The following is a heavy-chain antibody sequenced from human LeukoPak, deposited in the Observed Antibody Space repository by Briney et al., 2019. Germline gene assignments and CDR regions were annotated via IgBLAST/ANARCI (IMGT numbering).Heavy chain of an antibody. CDR3: ARVWDYDILTGNSVDAFDI. CDR1: GYTFTGYY. CDR2: INPSGGST. J-gene: IGHJ3*02. D-gene: IGHD3-9*01. V-gene: IGHV1-46*01. Sequence: ASVKVSCKASGYTFTGYYMHWVRQAPGQGLEWMGWINPSGGSTSYAQKFQGRVTMTRDTSTSTVYMELSSLRSEDTAVYYCARVWDYDILTGNSVDAFDIWGQGTMVTVSS.